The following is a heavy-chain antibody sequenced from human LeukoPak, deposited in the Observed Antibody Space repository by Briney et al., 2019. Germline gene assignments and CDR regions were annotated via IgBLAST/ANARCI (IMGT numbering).Heavy chain of an antibody. CDR3: ARGSYRSGSYNWFDP. Sequence: SETPSLTCTVAGGSISSDDHYWNWIRQHPGKGLEWIGYIYYSGSSYYNPSLKSRLTISVDTSKTQFSLKLTSVTAADTAVYYCARGSYRSGSYNWFDPWGQGTLVTVSS. CDR2: IYYSGSS. CDR1: GGSISSDDHY. V-gene: IGHV4-31*03. D-gene: IGHD3-10*01. J-gene: IGHJ5*02.